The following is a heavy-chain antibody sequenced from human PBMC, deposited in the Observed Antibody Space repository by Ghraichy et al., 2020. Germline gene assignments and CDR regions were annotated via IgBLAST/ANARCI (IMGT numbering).Heavy chain of an antibody. CDR3: ARAMTTVAYNWFDP. CDR2: INPSAGST. J-gene: IGHJ5*02. V-gene: IGHV1-46*01. CDR1: GYTFTNYY. D-gene: IGHD4-23*01. Sequence: ASVKVSCKASGYTFTNYYMHWVRQAPGHGLEWMGIINPSAGSTTYAQKFQGRVTMTRDTSTSTVYMELSSLRSDDTALYFCARAMTTVAYNWFDPWGQGTLVTVSS.